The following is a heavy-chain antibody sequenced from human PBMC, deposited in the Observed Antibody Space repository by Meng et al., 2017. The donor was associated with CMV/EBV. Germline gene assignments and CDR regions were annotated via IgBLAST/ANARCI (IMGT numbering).Heavy chain of an antibody. Sequence: VQPQESGPGLVKPSETLSLTCPVSGGSISSYYWSWIRQPAGKGLEWIGRIYPSGSTNYNPSLKSRVTMSVDTSKNQFSLKLSSVTAADTAVYYCARHGDTAMVVGIDYWGQGTLVTVSS. CDR1: GGSISSYY. CDR3: ARHGDTAMVVGIDY. D-gene: IGHD5-18*01. CDR2: IYPSGST. V-gene: IGHV4-4*07. J-gene: IGHJ4*02.